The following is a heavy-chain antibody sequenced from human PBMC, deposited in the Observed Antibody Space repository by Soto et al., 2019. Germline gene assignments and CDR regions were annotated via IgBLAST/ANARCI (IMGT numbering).Heavy chain of an antibody. V-gene: IGHV3-11*01. D-gene: IGHD2-8*02. CDR1: GSTFSDYY. Sequence: QVQLVESGGGLVKPGGSLRLSCAASGSTFSDYYMSWIRQAPGRGLEWVSYIGGSGTNIYYAQSVEGRFTISRDNAKNSLHLQMDSLRAGDTAVYYCARDRGAQISGITGVDYWGQGVLVTVSS. CDR2: IGGSGTNI. CDR3: ARDRGAQISGITGVDY. J-gene: IGHJ4*02.